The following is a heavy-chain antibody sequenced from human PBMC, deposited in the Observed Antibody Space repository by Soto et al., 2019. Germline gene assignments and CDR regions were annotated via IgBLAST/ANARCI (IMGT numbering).Heavy chain of an antibody. V-gene: IGHV3-30*18. CDR1: GFTFRDYG. CDR2: ISYDGIKK. Sequence: PGGSLRLSCAASGFTFRDYGMHWVRQAPGKGLEWVALISYDGIKKYYADSVKGRFTISRDNSKNTLYLQMNSLRVEDTAVYYCTKDQGGFDSWGQGTLVTVSS. J-gene: IGHJ4*02. CDR3: TKDQGGFDS. D-gene: IGHD3-16*01.